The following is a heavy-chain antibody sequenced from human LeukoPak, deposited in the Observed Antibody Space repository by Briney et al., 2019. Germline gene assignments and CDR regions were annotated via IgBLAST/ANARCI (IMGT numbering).Heavy chain of an antibody. D-gene: IGHD3-16*01. CDR3: ARGSWGNLGARRIPPFDY. J-gene: IGHJ4*02. CDR1: GYTFTSYG. Sequence: ASVKVSCKASGYTFTSYGISWVRQAPGQGLEWMGWISAYNGNTNYAQKLQGRVTMTTDTSTSTAYMELRSLRSDDTAVYYCARGSWGNLGARRIPPFDYWGQGTLVTVSS. CDR2: ISAYNGNT. V-gene: IGHV1-18*01.